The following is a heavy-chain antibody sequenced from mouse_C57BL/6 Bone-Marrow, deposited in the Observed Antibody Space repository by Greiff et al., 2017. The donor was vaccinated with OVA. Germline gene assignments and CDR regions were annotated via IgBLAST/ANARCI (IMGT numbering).Heavy chain of an antibody. V-gene: IGHV5-17*01. J-gene: IGHJ2*01. D-gene: IGHD1-3*01. CDR1: GFTFSDYG. CDR2: ISSGSSTI. CDR3: ARSGGDYVDY. Sequence: EVHLVESGGGLVKPGGSLKLSCAASGFTFSDYGMHWVRQAPEKGLEWVAYISSGSSTIYYADTVKGRFTISRDNAKNTLFLQMTSLRSEDTAMYYCARSGGDYVDYWGQGTTLTVSS.